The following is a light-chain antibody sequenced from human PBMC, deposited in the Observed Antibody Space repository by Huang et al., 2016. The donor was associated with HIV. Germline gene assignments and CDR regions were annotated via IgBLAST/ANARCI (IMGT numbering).Light chain of an antibody. J-gene: IGKJ2*01. V-gene: IGKV1-39*01. CDR3: QQNHISPPYT. Sequence: DIRMTQSPSSLSASIGDRVTITCRASQSISTYLNWYQQKPGKAPKVLIYAASNLQSGVPSRFCGSGSGTDFTLTISSLQPEDIATYFCQQNHISPPYTFGQGTKVEIK. CDR2: AAS. CDR1: QSISTY.